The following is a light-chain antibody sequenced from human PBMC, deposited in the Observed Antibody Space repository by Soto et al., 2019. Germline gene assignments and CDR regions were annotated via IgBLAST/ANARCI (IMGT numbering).Light chain of an antibody. CDR3: QQFNNYPWT. J-gene: IGKJ1*01. Sequence: DIQMTQSPSTRASSVGDRVTITCRASQSISSWLAWYQQKPGKAPKLLIYKASSLESGVPSRFRGSGSGTEFTLTISSLQPDVFATYYFQQFNNYPWTFGQGTRVEIK. V-gene: IGKV1-5*03. CDR1: QSISSW. CDR2: KAS.